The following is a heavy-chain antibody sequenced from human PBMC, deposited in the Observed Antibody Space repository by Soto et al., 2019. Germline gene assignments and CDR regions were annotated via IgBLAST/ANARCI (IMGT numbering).Heavy chain of an antibody. D-gene: IGHD1-1*01. CDR2: IAYDGSNK. CDR3: AKDGGTGKYYDY. Sequence: QVQLVESGGGVVQPGRSLRLSCAASGFTFNTYGMHWVRQAPGKGLEWVSVIAYDGSNKYYADSVKGRFTISRDNSKNTLNLQRNRLRAEDTAVYYCAKDGGTGKYYDYWGQGTLVTVSS. V-gene: IGHV3-30*18. CDR1: GFTFNTYG. J-gene: IGHJ4*02.